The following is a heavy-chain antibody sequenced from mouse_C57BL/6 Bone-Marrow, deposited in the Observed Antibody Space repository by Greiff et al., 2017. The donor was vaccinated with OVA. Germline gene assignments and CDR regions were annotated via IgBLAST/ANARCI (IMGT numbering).Heavy chain of an antibody. CDR1: GYTFTSYW. D-gene: IGHD2-3*01. V-gene: IGHV1-61*01. J-gene: IGHJ1*03. CDR2: IYPSDSET. Sequence: QVQLQQPGAELVRPGSSVKLSCKASGYTFTSYWMDWVKQRPGQGLEWIGNIYPSDSETHYNQKFKDKATLTVDKSSSTAYMQLSSLTSEDSAVYYCARWYDGYYGYWYFDVWGTGTTVTVSS. CDR3: ARWYDGYYGYWYFDV.